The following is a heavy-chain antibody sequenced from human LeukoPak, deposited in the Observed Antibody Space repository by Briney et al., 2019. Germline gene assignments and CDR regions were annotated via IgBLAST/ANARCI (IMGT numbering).Heavy chain of an antibody. CDR1: GGSVSRGSYS. Sequence: PSETLSLTCTVSGGSVSRGSYSWSWIRQPPGKGLEWIGYIDYSGRATYNPSLKSRVTISVDTSKNQFSLKLTSVTAADTAVYYCARGFGDWGLSWFDPWGQGTLVTVSS. D-gene: IGHD3-10*01. J-gene: IGHJ5*02. CDR3: ARGFGDWGLSWFDP. CDR2: IDYSGRA. V-gene: IGHV4-61*01.